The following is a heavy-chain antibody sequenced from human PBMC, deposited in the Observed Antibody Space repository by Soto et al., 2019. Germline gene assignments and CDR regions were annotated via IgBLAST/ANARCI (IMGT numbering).Heavy chain of an antibody. V-gene: IGHV3-30-3*01. CDR1: GFTFSSYA. D-gene: IGHD3-10*01. J-gene: IGHJ3*02. CDR3: ARDSSSRWFGELGAFDI. Sequence: GGSLRLSCAASGFTFSSYAMHWVRQAPGKGLEWVAVISYDGSNKYYADSVKGRFTISRDNSKNTLYLQMNSLRAEDTAVYYCARDSSSRWFGELGAFDIWGQGTMVTVSS. CDR2: ISYDGSNK.